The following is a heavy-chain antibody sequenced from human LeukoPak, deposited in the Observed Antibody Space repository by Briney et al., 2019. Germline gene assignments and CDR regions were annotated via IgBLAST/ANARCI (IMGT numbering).Heavy chain of an antibody. J-gene: IGHJ6*02. Sequence: PSETLSLTCTVSGGSISTYYWSWIRQPPGKGLEWIGEINHSGSTNYNPSLKSRVTISVDTSKNQFSLKLSSVTAADTAVYYCARGTPYYDFWSGYLYGMDVWGQGTTVTVSS. V-gene: IGHV4-34*01. D-gene: IGHD3-3*01. CDR2: INHSGST. CDR1: GGSISTYY. CDR3: ARGTPYYDFWSGYLYGMDV.